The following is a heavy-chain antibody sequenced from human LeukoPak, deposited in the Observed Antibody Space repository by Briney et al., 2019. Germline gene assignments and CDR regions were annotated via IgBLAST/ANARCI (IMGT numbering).Heavy chain of an antibody. V-gene: IGHV3-30-3*01. D-gene: IGHD4-17*01. CDR1: GFTFSSYA. Sequence: GRSLRLTCAASGFTFSSYAMHWVRQAPGKGLEWVAVISYDGSNKYYADSVKGRFTISRDNSKNTLYLQMNSLRAEDTAVYYCAREGVHTVNTTTAPFDYWGQGSLVTVSS. CDR2: ISYDGSNK. J-gene: IGHJ4*02. CDR3: AREGVHTVNTTTAPFDY.